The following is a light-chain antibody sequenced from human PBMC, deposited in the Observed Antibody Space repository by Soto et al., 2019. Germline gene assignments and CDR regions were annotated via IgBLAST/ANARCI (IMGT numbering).Light chain of an antibody. CDR1: QGISNY. Sequence: IQLTQSPSSLSASVGDRVTITCRASQGISNYLAWYQQKPGRAPKLLIYLASTLQGGVPSRFSGSGSGTDVTLTISSLKQEDGATYYCQQHNSYTITFGQGTRLEIK. CDR3: QQHNSYTIT. V-gene: IGKV1-9*01. J-gene: IGKJ5*01. CDR2: LAS.